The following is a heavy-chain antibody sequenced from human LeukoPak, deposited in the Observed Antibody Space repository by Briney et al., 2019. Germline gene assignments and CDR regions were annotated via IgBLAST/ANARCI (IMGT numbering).Heavy chain of an antibody. CDR2: MNPNSGNT. Sequence: ASVKVSCKASGYTFTSYDINWARQATGQGLEWMGWMNPNSGNTGYAQKFQGRVTMTRNTSISTTYMELSSLRSEDTAVYYCARTYYYDSSGYYNWFDPWGQGTLVTVSS. CDR3: ARTYYYDSSGYYNWFDP. CDR1: GYTFTSYD. D-gene: IGHD3-22*01. J-gene: IGHJ5*02. V-gene: IGHV1-8*01.